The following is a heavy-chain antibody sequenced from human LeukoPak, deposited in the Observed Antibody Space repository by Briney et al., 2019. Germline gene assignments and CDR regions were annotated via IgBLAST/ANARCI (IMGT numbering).Heavy chain of an antibody. CDR1: GFTFSDYY. D-gene: IGHD5-18*01. V-gene: IGHV3-11*01. CDR2: ISSSGTTI. CDR3: VRGDTYGRY. J-gene: IGHJ4*02. Sequence: GGSLRLSCAASGFTFSDYYMSWVRQAPGKGLEWVSYISSSGTTIYYADSVKGRFTISRDNARSSLYLQMNSLRAEDTAVYYCVRGDTYGRYWGQGTLVTVSS.